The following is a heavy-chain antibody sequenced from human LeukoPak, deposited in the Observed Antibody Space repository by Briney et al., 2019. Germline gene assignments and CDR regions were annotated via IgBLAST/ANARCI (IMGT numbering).Heavy chain of an antibody. CDR2: ISYDGSNK. Sequence: PGGSLRLSCAASGFTFSSYGMHWVRQAPGKGLEWVAVISYDGSNKYYADSVKGRFTISRDNSKNTLYLQMNSLRAEDTAVYYCANSGPISFDAFDIWGQGTMVTVSS. CDR3: ANSGPISFDAFDI. J-gene: IGHJ3*02. V-gene: IGHV3-30*18. D-gene: IGHD2-21*01. CDR1: GFTFSSYG.